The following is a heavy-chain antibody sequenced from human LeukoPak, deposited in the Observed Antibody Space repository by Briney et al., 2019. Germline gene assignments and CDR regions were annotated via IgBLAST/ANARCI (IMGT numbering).Heavy chain of an antibody. Sequence: GGSLRLSCAASGLTFSSYAMNWVRQAPGKGLEWVSAISGSGGNTYYADSVKGRFTTSRDNSKNTLYLQMNSLRAEDTAVYYCANPRGNYGAYAFDIWGQGTMVTVSS. D-gene: IGHD4-17*01. V-gene: IGHV3-23*01. CDR1: GLTFSSYA. CDR3: ANPRGNYGAYAFDI. CDR2: ISGSGGNT. J-gene: IGHJ3*02.